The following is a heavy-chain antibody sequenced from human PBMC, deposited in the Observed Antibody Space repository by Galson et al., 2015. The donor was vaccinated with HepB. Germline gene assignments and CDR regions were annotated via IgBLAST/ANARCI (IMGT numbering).Heavy chain of an antibody. CDR2: IIPILGTA. J-gene: IGHJ3*02. CDR3: ARDFGYMVRGVISDAFDI. CDR1: GGTFSSYA. Sequence: SVKVSCKASGGTFSSYAISWVRQAPGQGLEWMGGIIPILGTANYAQKFQGRVTITADESTSTAYMELSSLRSEDTAVYYCARDFGYMVRGVISDAFDIWGQGTMVTVST. D-gene: IGHD3-10*01. V-gene: IGHV1-69*13.